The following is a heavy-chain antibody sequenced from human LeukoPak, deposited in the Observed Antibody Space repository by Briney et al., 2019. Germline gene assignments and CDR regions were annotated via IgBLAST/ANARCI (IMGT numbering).Heavy chain of an antibody. CDR2: INHSGST. D-gene: IGHD3-22*01. CDR1: GGSFSGYY. Sequence: SETLSLTCAVYGGSFSGYYWSWIRQPPGKGLEWIGEINHSGSTNYNPSLKSRVTISVDTSKNQFSLKLSSVTAADTAAYYCAREVRYYDSSGYRDYYYYMDVWGKGTTVTVSS. J-gene: IGHJ6*03. CDR3: AREVRYYDSSGYRDYYYYMDV. V-gene: IGHV4-34*01.